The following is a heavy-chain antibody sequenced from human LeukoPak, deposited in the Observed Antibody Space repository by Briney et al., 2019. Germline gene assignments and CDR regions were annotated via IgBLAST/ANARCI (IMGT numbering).Heavy chain of an antibody. J-gene: IGHJ5*02. V-gene: IGHV3-21*01. CDR2: ISSSSSDI. CDR3: ARVADTSGFDP. Sequence: GGSLRLSCAASGFTFSSYSMNWVRQAPGKGLEWVSSISSSSSDIYYADSVKGRFTISSDNAKNSLYLQMNSLRAEDTAVYYCARVADTSGFDPWGQGTLVTVSS. CDR1: GFTFSSYS. D-gene: IGHD5-18*01.